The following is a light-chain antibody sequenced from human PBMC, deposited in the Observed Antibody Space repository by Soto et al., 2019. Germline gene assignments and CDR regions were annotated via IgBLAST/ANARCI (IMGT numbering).Light chain of an antibody. CDR1: QNVNSN. Sequence: EIVMTQSPATLSVSPGERATLSCRASQNVNSNLAWHQQKPAQDPRLIIYGASNRATDIPDRFTGSRSGTDFTLTISSLQSEDLAIYDCQQYNDWPLTVGQGTRLEI. CDR3: QQYNDWPLT. V-gene: IGKV3-15*01. CDR2: GAS. J-gene: IGKJ5*01.